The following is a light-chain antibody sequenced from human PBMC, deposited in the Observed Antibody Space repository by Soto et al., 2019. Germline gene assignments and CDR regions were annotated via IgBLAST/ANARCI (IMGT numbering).Light chain of an antibody. CDR2: GAS. Sequence: ESVLTQSQDTLSVSPGERANLSCRASQSVSSNLAWYQQKPGQAPRLLIYGASTRATGIPARFSGSGSGTEFTLTISSLQSEDFAVYYCQQYNTWPPITCGQGPRLAIK. CDR3: QQYNTWPPIT. J-gene: IGKJ5*01. CDR1: QSVSSN. V-gene: IGKV3-15*01.